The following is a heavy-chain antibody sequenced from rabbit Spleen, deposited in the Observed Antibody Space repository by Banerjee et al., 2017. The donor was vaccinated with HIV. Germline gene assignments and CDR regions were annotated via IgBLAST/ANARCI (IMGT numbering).Heavy chain of an antibody. D-gene: IGHD3-1*01. J-gene: IGHJ4*01. CDR2: IYAGGSGTT. CDR1: GFSFSNSYW. V-gene: IGHV1S45*01. Sequence: QEQLVESGGGLVKPEGSLKLSCTASGFSFSNSYWICWVRQAPGKGLEWSACIYAGGSGTTYATWAKGRFTISKTSSTTVTLQMTSLTAADTATYFCARGASMVPFYFDLWGPGTLVTVS. CDR3: ARGASMVPFYFDL.